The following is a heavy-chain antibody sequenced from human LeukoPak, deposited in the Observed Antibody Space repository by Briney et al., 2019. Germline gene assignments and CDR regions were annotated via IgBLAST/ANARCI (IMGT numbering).Heavy chain of an antibody. CDR2: IKQDGSEK. V-gene: IGHV3-7*05. J-gene: IGHJ3*02. Sequence: PGGSLRLSCAASGFTFSSYWVSWVRQAPGKGLEWVANIKQDGSEKYYVDSVKGRFTISRDNAKNSLYLQMNSLRAEDTAVYYCARRDIVVVPAAMSEGAFDIWGQGTMVTVSS. D-gene: IGHD2-2*01. CDR1: GFTFSSYW. CDR3: ARRDIVVVPAAMSEGAFDI.